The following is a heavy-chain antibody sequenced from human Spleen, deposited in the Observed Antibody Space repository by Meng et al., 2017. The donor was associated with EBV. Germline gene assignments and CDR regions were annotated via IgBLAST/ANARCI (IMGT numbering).Heavy chain of an antibody. Sequence: QVQLQQRGEGLLKPSETLSLTGAADGGSFTTYYWTWIRQPPGKGLEWIGEINHRGSAHYNPSLKSRLTISVDTSKKQFSLKLSSVTAADTAVYYCSRSLGAAGPDYWGQGTLVTVSS. V-gene: IGHV4-34*01. J-gene: IGHJ4*02. CDR3: SRSLGAAGPDY. D-gene: IGHD6-13*01. CDR2: INHRGSA. CDR1: GGSFTTYY.